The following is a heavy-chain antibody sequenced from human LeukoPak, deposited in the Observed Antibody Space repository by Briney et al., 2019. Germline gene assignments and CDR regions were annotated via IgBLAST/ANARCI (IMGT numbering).Heavy chain of an antibody. V-gene: IGHV3-21*01. CDR1: GFTFSSYS. D-gene: IGHD1-26*01. CDR3: ATVRSPFSGSYPGYFDY. J-gene: IGHJ4*02. Sequence: GGSLSLSCAASGFTFSSYSMNWVRQAPGKGLEWVSYISGSSRHIYYADSVKGRFTISRDNAKNSLYLQMNSLRAEDTAVYYCATVRSPFSGSYPGYFDYWGQGTQVTVSS. CDR2: ISGSSRHI.